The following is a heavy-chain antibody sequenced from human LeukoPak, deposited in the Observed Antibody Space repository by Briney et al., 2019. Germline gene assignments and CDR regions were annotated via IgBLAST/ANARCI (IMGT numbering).Heavy chain of an antibody. Sequence: ASVKVSCKASGYTFTGYYMHWVRQAPGQGLEWMGIINPRGGSTSYAKEFQGRVTMTRDTSTSTVYMELSSLRSEDTAVYYCARTYYDILTGYYPGYYFDNWGQGTLVTVSP. CDR2: INPRGGST. V-gene: IGHV1-46*01. D-gene: IGHD3-9*01. CDR1: GYTFTGYY. CDR3: ARTYYDILTGYYPGYYFDN. J-gene: IGHJ4*02.